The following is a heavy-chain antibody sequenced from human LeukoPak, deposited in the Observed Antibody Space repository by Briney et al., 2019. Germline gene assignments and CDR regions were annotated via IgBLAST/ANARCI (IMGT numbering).Heavy chain of an antibody. D-gene: IGHD4-17*01. Sequence: PGGSLRLSCAASGFTFRTYSMSWVRQAPGKGLEWVSGIYGNGGQAFYADSVKGRFTISRDNSKNTLYLQMNSLRAEDTAVYYCAKFTVTQSYYYGMDVWGQGTTVTVSS. V-gene: IGHV3-23*01. CDR2: IYGNGGQA. CDR3: AKFTVTQSYYYGMDV. J-gene: IGHJ6*02. CDR1: GFTFRTYS.